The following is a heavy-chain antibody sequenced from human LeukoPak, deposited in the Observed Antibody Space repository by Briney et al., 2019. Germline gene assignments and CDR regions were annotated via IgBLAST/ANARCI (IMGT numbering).Heavy chain of an antibody. J-gene: IGHJ4*02. V-gene: IGHV4-39*07. CDR3: ARCPTYYYGSGSKYYFDY. D-gene: IGHD3-10*01. CDR2: INHSGST. Sequence: PSETLSLTCTVSGDSISSSSYYWGWIRQPPGKGLEWLGEINHSGSTNYNPSLKSRVTISVDTSKNQFSLKLNSVTPEDTAVYYCARCPTYYYGSGSKYYFDYWGQGTLVTVSS. CDR1: GDSISSSSYY.